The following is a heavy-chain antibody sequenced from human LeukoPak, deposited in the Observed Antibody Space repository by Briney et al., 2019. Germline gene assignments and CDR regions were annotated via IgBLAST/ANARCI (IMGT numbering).Heavy chain of an antibody. CDR2: ISSGSNTV. D-gene: IGHD4-23*01. CDR1: EFTFINYA. V-gene: IGHV3-48*04. J-gene: IGHJ4*02. CDR3: ARDSISFYGGNSLDY. Sequence: PGGSLRLSCVASEFTFINYALSWVRQAPGKGLEWISYISSGSNTVYYADSVKGRFTISRDNAKNSLYLQMNSLRAEDTAVYYCARDSISFYGGNSLDYWGQGTLVTVSS.